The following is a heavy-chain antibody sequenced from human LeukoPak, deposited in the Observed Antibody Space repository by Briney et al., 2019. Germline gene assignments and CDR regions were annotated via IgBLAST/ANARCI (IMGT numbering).Heavy chain of an antibody. Sequence: ASVKVSCKVSGYTLTELSMHWVRQAPGKGLEWMGGFDPEDGETIYAQKFQGRLTMTTDTSTNTAYMELRSLRPDDTAVYFCARDFFHGHCSGLTCFLLDSWGQGSLVTVSS. D-gene: IGHD2-15*01. J-gene: IGHJ4*02. CDR1: GYTLTELS. CDR3: ARDFFHGHCSGLTCFLLDS. CDR2: FDPEDGET. V-gene: IGHV1-24*01.